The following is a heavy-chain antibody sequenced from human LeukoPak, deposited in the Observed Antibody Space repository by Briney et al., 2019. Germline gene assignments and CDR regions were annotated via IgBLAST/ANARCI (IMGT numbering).Heavy chain of an antibody. J-gene: IGHJ4*02. CDR3: AKLRWPQGDRSSFDF. Sequence: GESLKISCKGSGYSFTTYWIGWVRQMPGKGLEWMGIIYPSDSDTKYSPSFQGQVTNSADKSISTAYLQWTSLKASDTAMYYCAKLRWPQGDRSSFDFWGQGTLVTVSS. CDR1: GYSFTTYW. CDR2: IYPSDSDT. D-gene: IGHD4-23*01. V-gene: IGHV5-51*01.